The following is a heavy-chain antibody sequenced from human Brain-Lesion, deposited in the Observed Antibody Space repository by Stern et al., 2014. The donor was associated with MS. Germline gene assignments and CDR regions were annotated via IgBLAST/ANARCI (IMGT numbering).Heavy chain of an antibody. V-gene: IGHV3-33*01. CDR2: IWYDGTEE. J-gene: IGHJ6*02. Sequence: VQLVESGGGVVQPGRSLRLSCAASGFTFENYGMHWVRQDPGKGLEWVALIWYDGTEEYYTDSVKGRFTIFRDNSKRILYLQMNRLRAEDTAVYYCARRRSLLGPYAMDVWGQGTPVIVSS. D-gene: IGHD3-16*01. CDR3: ARRRSLLGPYAMDV. CDR1: GFTFENYG.